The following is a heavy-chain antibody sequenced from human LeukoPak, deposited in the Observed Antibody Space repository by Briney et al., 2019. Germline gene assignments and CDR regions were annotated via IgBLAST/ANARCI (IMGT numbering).Heavy chain of an antibody. Sequence: PGGSLRLSCAASGFTFSSYAMHWVRQAPGKGLEYVSAISSNGGSTYYANSVKGRFTISRDNSKNTLYFQMGSLRAEDMAVYYCARDEPGYGEFLLYWGQGTLLTVSS. D-gene: IGHD3-10*01. V-gene: IGHV3-64*01. J-gene: IGHJ4*02. CDR1: GFTFSSYA. CDR3: ARDEPGYGEFLLY. CDR2: ISSNGGST.